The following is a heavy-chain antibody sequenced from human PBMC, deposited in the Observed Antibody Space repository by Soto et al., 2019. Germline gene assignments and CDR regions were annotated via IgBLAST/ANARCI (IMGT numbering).Heavy chain of an antibody. J-gene: IGHJ4*02. D-gene: IGHD1-1*01. V-gene: IGHV3-21*06. Sequence: EVQLVESGGGLVKPGGSLRLSCAASGFTFSSYSFNWVRQAPGKGLEWVSIITPTSTFISYADSVRGRFTISRDNAKNSLYLQMDSLGAGDTAVYYCARVRGNDWYEDYWGQGTLVTVSS. CDR2: ITPTSTFI. CDR1: GFTFSSYS. CDR3: ARVRGNDWYEDY.